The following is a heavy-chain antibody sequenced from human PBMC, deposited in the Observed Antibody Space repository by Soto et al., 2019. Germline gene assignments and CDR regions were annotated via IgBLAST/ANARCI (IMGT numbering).Heavy chain of an antibody. J-gene: IGHJ3*02. V-gene: IGHV3-33*01. CDR1: GFTFSSYG. CDR3: ARAAGDAFDI. CDR2: IWYDGSNK. Sequence: QVQLVESGGGVVQPGRSLRLSCAASGFTFSSYGMHWVRQAPGKGLEWVAVIWYDGSNKYYADSVKGRFTISRDNSKNTLYLQMNSLRAEDTAVYYWARAAGDAFDIWGQGTMVTVSS.